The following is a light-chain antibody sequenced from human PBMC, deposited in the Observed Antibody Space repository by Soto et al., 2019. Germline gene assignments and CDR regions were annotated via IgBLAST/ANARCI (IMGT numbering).Light chain of an antibody. V-gene: IGKV3-11*01. CDR2: DAS. CDR1: QSVANY. Sequence: DIVLTQSPGTLSLSPGERATLSCRASQSVANYLLWFQQKPGQAPRLLIYDASIRATGTPARFSGSGSGTDFTLTIRGLEPEDFAVYYCHQRTNWPLTFGGGTKVDIK. J-gene: IGKJ4*01. CDR3: HQRTNWPLT.